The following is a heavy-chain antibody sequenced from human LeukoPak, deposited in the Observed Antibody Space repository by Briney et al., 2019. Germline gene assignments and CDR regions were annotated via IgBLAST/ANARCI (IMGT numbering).Heavy chain of an antibody. D-gene: IGHD4-23*01. CDR2: IYYSGST. Sequence: SQTLSLTCTVSGGSISSGGYYWSWIRQHPGKGLEWIGYIYYSGSTYYNPSLKSRVTISVDTSKNQFSLKLSSVTAADTAVCYCARDSNYGGNAFDYWGQGTLVTVSS. CDR3: ARDSNYGGNAFDY. CDR1: GGSISSGGYY. J-gene: IGHJ4*02. V-gene: IGHV4-31*03.